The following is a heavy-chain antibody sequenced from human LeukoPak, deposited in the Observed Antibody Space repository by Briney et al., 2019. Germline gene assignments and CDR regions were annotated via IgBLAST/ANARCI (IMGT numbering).Heavy chain of an antibody. Sequence: SETLSLTCAVYGGSFSGYYWSWIRQPPGKGLEWIGEINHSGSTNYNPSLKSRVTISVDTSKSQFSLKLSSVTAADTAVYYCARGRFGAAAGGYFDYWGQGTLVTVSS. V-gene: IGHV4-34*01. CDR2: INHSGST. CDR1: GGSFSGYY. D-gene: IGHD6-13*01. CDR3: ARGRFGAAAGGYFDY. J-gene: IGHJ4*02.